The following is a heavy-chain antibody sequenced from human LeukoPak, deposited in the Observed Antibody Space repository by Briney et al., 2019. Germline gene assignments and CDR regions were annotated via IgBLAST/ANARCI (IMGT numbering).Heavy chain of an antibody. Sequence: QAGGSLRLSCAASGFAFSNYWMTWVRQAPGKGLEWVANIKQDGSDKYYVDSVKGRFTISRDNAKNSLYLQMNSLRAEDTAVYYCASTGSCSFWGQGTTITASS. CDR3: ASTGSCSF. CDR2: IKQDGSDK. J-gene: IGHJ3*01. D-gene: IGHD1-14*01. V-gene: IGHV3-7*01. CDR1: GFAFSNYW.